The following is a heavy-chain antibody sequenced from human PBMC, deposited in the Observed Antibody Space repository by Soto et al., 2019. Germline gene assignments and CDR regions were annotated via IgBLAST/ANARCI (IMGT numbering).Heavy chain of an antibody. CDR3: ARADAPYYYDYSGFYFGY. V-gene: IGHV4-61*05. J-gene: IGHJ4*02. Sequence: QLQLEESGPGLVKPSETLSLTCTVSGGSVTASNYWGWIRQPPGKGLEWIGSTASYNPSLKSRVTISVDTSKNQFSLKLNSVTTADTAVYYCARADAPYYYDYSGFYFGYWGQGTLVTVSS. CDR2: TA. CDR1: GGSVTASNY. D-gene: IGHD3-22*01.